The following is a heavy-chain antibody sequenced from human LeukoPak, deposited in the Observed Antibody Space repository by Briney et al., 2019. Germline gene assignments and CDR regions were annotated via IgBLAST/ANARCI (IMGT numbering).Heavy chain of an antibody. V-gene: IGHV4-31*03. D-gene: IGHD3-10*01. CDR2: IYDSGGT. CDR3: ARDRSDSTTRYLDY. CDR1: GGSINRGGSY. Sequence: PSETLSPTCTVSGGSINRGGSYWIWIRQHPGKGLEWIGSIYDSGGTYYNPSLESRVNISVDTSKNQFSPKLNSVTAADTAVYYCARDRSDSTTRYLDYWGQGTLVTVSS. J-gene: IGHJ4*02.